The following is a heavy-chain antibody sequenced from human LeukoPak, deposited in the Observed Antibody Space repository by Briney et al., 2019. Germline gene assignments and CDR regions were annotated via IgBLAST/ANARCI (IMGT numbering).Heavy chain of an antibody. D-gene: IGHD6-19*01. CDR3: ARGVGYSSGWYIRVDYFDY. CDR2: IKQDGSEK. CDR1: GFTFSSYR. Sequence: PGGSLRLSCAASGFTFSSYRMSWVRQAPGKGLEWVANIKQDGSEKYYVDSVKGRFTISRDNAKNSLYLQMNSLRAEDTAVYYCARGVGYSSGWYIRVDYFDYWGQGTLVTVSS. V-gene: IGHV3-7*01. J-gene: IGHJ4*02.